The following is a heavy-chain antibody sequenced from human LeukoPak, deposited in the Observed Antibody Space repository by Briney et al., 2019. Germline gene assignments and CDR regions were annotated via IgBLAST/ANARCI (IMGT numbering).Heavy chain of an antibody. Sequence: SETLSLTCAVYGGSFSGYYWSWIRQPPGKGLEWIGAINHSGSTNYNPSLESRVTISVDTSKNQFSLKLSSVTAADTAVYYCARVFVSAGFFFDYWGQGTLVTVSS. CDR2: INHSGST. CDR1: GGSFSGYY. J-gene: IGHJ4*02. V-gene: IGHV4-34*01. CDR3: ARVFVSAGFFFDY. D-gene: IGHD3-3*01.